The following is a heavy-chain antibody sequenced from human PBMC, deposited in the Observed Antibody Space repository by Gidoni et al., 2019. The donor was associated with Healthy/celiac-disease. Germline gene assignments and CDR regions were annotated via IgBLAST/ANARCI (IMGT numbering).Heavy chain of an antibody. D-gene: IGHD5-18*01. CDR2: IKQDGSEK. V-gene: IGHV3-7*03. CDR3: AREIAMDLHTSDFDY. CDR1: GVTFSSYW. Sequence: EVQLVASGGGLVQPGGSLRLSGAASGVTFSSYWMGWVRQAPWKGLEWVAKIKQDGSEKYYVDSEKGRFTISRDNAKNSLYLQMNSLRAEDTAVYYCAREIAMDLHTSDFDYWGQGTLVTVSS. J-gene: IGHJ4*02.